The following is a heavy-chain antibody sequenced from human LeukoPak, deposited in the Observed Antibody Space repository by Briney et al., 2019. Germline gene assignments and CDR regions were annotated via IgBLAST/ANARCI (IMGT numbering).Heavy chain of an antibody. J-gene: IGHJ5*02. D-gene: IGHD3-10*01. CDR2: IYYSGST. V-gene: IGHV4-59*01. CDR3: ASQRRGGSGSYWFDP. CDR1: GGSISSYY. Sequence: SETLSLTCTVSGGSISSYYWSWIRQPPGKGLEWSGYIYYSGSTNYNPSLKSRVTISVDTSKNQFSLKLSSVTAADTAVYYCASQRRGGSGSYWFDPWGQGTLVTVSS.